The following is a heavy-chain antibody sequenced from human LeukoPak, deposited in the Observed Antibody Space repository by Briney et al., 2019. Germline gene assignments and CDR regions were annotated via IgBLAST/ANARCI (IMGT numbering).Heavy chain of an antibody. CDR1: GDSISNGDYY. J-gene: IGHJ3*02. D-gene: IGHD3-22*01. CDR3: ARLRASYGSSGINSGDDAFDI. V-gene: IGHV4-30-4*01. Sequence: SQTLSLTCTVSGDSISNGDYYWSWIRQPPGKGLEWIGYIYYSGSTYYNPSLKSRVTISVDTSKNQFSLKLNSVTAADTAVYYCARLRASYGSSGINSGDDAFDIWGQGTMVTVSS. CDR2: IYYSGST.